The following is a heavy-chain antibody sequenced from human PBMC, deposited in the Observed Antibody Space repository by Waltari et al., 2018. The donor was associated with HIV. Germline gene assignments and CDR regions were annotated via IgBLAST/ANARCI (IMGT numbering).Heavy chain of an antibody. CDR1: GYTFTGYY. Sequence: QVQLVQSGAEVKKPGASVKVSCKASGYTFTGYYMHWVRQAPGQGLEWMGWSNPNSGGTNYAQKFQGRVPMTRDTSISTAYMELSRLRSDDTAVYYCATALYSSSSAGSIDYWGQGTLVTVSS. V-gene: IGHV1-2*02. CDR3: ATALYSSSSAGSIDY. CDR2: SNPNSGGT. D-gene: IGHD6-6*01. J-gene: IGHJ4*02.